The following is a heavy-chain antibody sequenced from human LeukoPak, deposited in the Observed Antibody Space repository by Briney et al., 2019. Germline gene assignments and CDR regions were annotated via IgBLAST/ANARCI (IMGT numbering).Heavy chain of an antibody. V-gene: IGHV3-48*01. CDR1: GFTFSRYS. D-gene: IGHD1-26*01. CDR3: VRHSTDYYLDY. Sequence: PGGSLRLSCAASGFTFSRYSMNWVRQAPGKGLKWVSYIDSSSSTIYYADSVKGRFTISRDNAKNSLYLQMNSLRAEDTAEYYCVRHSTDYYLDYWGQGTLVTVSS. CDR2: IDSSSSTI. J-gene: IGHJ4*02.